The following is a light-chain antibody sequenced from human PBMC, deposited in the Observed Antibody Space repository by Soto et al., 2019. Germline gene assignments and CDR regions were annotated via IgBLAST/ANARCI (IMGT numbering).Light chain of an antibody. CDR2: DAS. CDR1: HNINRW. J-gene: IGKJ1*01. CDR3: QQSYSTPRT. V-gene: IGKV1-5*01. Sequence: DIQMTQSPSIMSASVGGRVTITRRASHNINRWLAWYQQKPGKAPKLLIYDASRLESGVPSRFGGSGSGTEFTLSISSLQPDDFATYYCQQSYSTPRTFGQGTKVDIK.